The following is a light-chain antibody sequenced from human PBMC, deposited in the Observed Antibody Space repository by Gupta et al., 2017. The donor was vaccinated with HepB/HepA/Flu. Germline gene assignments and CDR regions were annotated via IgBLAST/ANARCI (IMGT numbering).Light chain of an antibody. J-gene: IGKJ4*01. CDR1: QGIDSY. CDR3: QQRNNSPFT. Sequence: DIQLTDSPSFLSASVGDRVTITCRASQGIDSYLGWYQQKPGKAPKFLIYAASTLQSGVPSRFSGSGSGTEFTLTINSLQPEDFATYYCQQRNNSPFTFGGGTKVEIK. V-gene: IGKV1-9*01. CDR2: AAS.